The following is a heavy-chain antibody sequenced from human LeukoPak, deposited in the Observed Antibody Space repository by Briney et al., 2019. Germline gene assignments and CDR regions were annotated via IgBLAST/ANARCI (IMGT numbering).Heavy chain of an antibody. Sequence: SETLSLTCTVSGGSFSTYYWSWIRQPPGKGLEWIGYIYYSGSTNYNPSLRSRVTISVDTSKNQFSLKLSSVTAADTAVYYCAREDYYDSSGYFYWGQGTLVTVSS. CDR3: AREDYYDSSGYFY. J-gene: IGHJ4*02. V-gene: IGHV4-4*08. CDR2: IYYSGST. D-gene: IGHD3-22*01. CDR1: GGSFSTYY.